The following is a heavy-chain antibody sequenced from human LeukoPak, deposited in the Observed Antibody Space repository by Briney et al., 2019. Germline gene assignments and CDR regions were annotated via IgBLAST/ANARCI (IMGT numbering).Heavy chain of an antibody. J-gene: IGHJ4*02. D-gene: IGHD6-19*01. V-gene: IGHV3-23*01. CDR2: ISGSGGST. CDR3: ATPGVWYSSGWFPLDY. CDR1: GFTFSSYA. Sequence: GGSLRLSCAASGFTFSSYAMSWVRQAPGKGLEWVSAISGSGGSTYYADSVKGRFTISRDNSKNTLYLQMNSLRAEDTAVYHCATPGVWYSSGWFPLDYWGQGTLVTVSS.